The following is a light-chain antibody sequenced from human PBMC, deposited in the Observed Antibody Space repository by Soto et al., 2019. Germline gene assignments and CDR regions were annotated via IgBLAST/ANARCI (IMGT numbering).Light chain of an antibody. CDR2: GNN. V-gene: IGLV1-40*01. Sequence: QAVVTQPPSVSGAPGQSVTISCTGSSSNIGSVYDVQWYKQLPGSAPNLLIYGNNNRPSGVPERFSASKSGTSASLAITGLQAEDEADYYCQSYDSSLSGSVVFGGGTKLTVL. CDR3: QSYDSSLSGSVV. J-gene: IGLJ2*01. CDR1: SSNIGSVYD.